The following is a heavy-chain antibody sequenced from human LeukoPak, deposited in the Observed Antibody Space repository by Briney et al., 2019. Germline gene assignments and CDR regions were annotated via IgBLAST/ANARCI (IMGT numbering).Heavy chain of an antibody. V-gene: IGHV4-34*01. CDR2: INHSGST. J-gene: IGHJ5*02. CDR3: ARDLVAGREGNWFDP. Sequence: PSETLSLTCAVYGGSFSGYYWSWIRQPPGKGLEWIGEINHSGSTNYNPYLKSRVTISVDTSKNQFSLKLSSVTAADTAVYYCARDLVAGREGNWFDPWGQGTLVTVSS. D-gene: IGHD6-19*01. CDR1: GGSFSGYY.